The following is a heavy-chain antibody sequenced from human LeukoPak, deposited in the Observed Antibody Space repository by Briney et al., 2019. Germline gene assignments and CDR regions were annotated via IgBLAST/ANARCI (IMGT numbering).Heavy chain of an antibody. CDR3: ARGSSGYFQYYFDY. CDR1: GYTFTAYY. Sequence: GASVKVSCKASGYTFTAYYMHWVRQAPGQGLEWMGWINPNSGGTNYAQKFQDMVTMTRDTSISTAYMELSRLRSDDTAVYYCARGSSGYFQYYFDYWGQGTLVTVSS. J-gene: IGHJ4*02. CDR2: INPNSGGT. D-gene: IGHD3-22*01. V-gene: IGHV1-2*02.